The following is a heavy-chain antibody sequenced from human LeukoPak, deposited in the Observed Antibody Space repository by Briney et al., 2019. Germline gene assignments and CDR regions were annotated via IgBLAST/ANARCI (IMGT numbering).Heavy chain of an antibody. V-gene: IGHV3-30-3*01. J-gene: IGHJ3*02. CDR3: ARGYDAFDI. CDR1: GFTFSSFA. CDR2: ISYDGNNK. Sequence: GRSLRLSCAASGFTFSSFAMHWVRQAPGKGLEWVAVISYDGNNKYYADSVKGRFTISRDNSKNTLYLQMNSLRAEDTAVYYCARGYDAFDIWGQGTMVTVSS.